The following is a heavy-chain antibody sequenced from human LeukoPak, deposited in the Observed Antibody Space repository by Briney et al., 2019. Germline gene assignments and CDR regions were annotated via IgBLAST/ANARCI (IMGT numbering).Heavy chain of an antibody. CDR1: GFNFGSYA. CDR3: AKDQMGATYPDAFDI. D-gene: IGHD1-26*01. J-gene: IGHJ3*02. V-gene: IGHV3-23*01. Sequence: GGSLRLSCVASGFNFGSYAMSWVRQAPGKGLEWVSAISGSGGSTYYADSVKGRFTISRDNSKNTLYLQMNSLRAEDTAVYYCAKDQMGATYPDAFDIWGQGTMVTVSS. CDR2: ISGSGGST.